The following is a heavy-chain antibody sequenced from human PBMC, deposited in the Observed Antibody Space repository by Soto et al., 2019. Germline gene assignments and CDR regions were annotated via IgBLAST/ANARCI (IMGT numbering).Heavy chain of an antibody. CDR1: GYTFSAFD. J-gene: IGHJ4*02. CDR3: VRQPGGVATPGDDY. Sequence: QVQLVQSGAEVKKPGASVKVSCQASGYTFSAFDIHWVRQATGQGFEWMGWMNPRTGDTAFAQKFQDRVSMTRDTSLTTAYMEPSRLTSEDTAVYFCVRQPGGVATPGDDYWGQGTLVTVSS. D-gene: IGHD2-15*01. CDR2: MNPRTGDT. V-gene: IGHV1-8*02.